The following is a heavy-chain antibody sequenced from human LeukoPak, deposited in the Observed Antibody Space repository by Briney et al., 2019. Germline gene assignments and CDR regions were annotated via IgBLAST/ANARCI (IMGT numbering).Heavy chain of an antibody. J-gene: IGHJ4*02. D-gene: IGHD6-19*01. V-gene: IGHV4-61*02. CDR3: ATRSAWYAPGL. CDR1: GDSISSGDYY. Sequence: SQTLSLTCTVSGDSISSGDYYWSWIRQPAGKGLEWIGRISSSGSTNYNPSLKSRVTISVDTSKNQFSLKLSSVTAADTAVYYCATRSAWYAPGLWGQGTLVTVSS. CDR2: ISSSGST.